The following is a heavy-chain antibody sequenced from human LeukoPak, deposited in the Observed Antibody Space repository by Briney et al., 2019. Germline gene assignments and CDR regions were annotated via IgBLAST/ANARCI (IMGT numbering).Heavy chain of an antibody. V-gene: IGHV1-69*13. Sequence: ASVKVSCKASGGTFSSYAISWVRQAPGQGLEWMGGIIPIFGTANYAQKFQGRVTITADESTSTAYMELSSLRAEDTAVYYCARDSSPFGELFDLDFDYWGQGTLVTVSS. D-gene: IGHD3-10*01. CDR3: ARDSSPFGELFDLDFDY. CDR1: GGTFSSYA. J-gene: IGHJ4*02. CDR2: IIPIFGTA.